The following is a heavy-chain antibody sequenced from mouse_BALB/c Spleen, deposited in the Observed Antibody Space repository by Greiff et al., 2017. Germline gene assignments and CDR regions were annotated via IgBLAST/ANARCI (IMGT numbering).Heavy chain of an antibody. CDR3: ARGGYGSRGYAMDY. V-gene: IGHV5-6-5*01. CDR2: ISSGGST. J-gene: IGHJ4*01. Sequence: EVKVVESGGGLVKPGGSLKLSCAASGFTFSSYAMSWVRQTPEKRLEWVASISSGGSTYYPDSVKGRFTISRDNARNILYLQMSSLRSEDTAMYYCARGGYGSRGYAMDYWGQGTSVTVSS. D-gene: IGHD1-1*01. CDR1: GFTFSSYA.